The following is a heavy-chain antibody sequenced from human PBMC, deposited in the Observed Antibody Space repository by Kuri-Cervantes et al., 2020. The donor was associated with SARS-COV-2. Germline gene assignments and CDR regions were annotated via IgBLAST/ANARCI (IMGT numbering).Heavy chain of an antibody. CDR2: ISSSGSTI. CDR3: AKVYGDIVVVPAAKYFQH. Sequence: GGSLRLSCATSGFTFSDYYMSWIRQAPGKGLEWVSYISSSGSTIYYADSVKGRFTISRDNAKNSLYLQMNSLRAEDTAVYYCAKVYGDIVVVPAAKYFQHWGQGTLVTDSS. V-gene: IGHV3-11*01. CDR1: GFTFSDYY. J-gene: IGHJ1*01. D-gene: IGHD2-2*01.